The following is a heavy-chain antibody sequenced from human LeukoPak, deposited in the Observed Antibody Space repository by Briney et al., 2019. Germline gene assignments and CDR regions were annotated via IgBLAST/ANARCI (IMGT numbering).Heavy chain of an antibody. D-gene: IGHD5-18*01. CDR2: ISWDGGST. V-gene: IGHV3-43D*03. Sequence: GGSLRLSCAASGFTFDDYAMHWVRQAPRKGLEWVSLISWDGGSTYYADSVKGRFTISRDNSKNSLYLQMNSLRDEDTALYYCAKDIRRIHLGGGYFDYWGQGTLVTVSS. J-gene: IGHJ4*02. CDR3: AKDIRRIHLGGGYFDY. CDR1: GFTFDDYA.